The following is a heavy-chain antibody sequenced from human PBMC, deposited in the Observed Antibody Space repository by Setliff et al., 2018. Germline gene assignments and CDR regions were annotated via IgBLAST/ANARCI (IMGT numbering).Heavy chain of an antibody. CDR2: INTNTGNP. V-gene: IGHV7-4-1*02. CDR3: ASGSRFGTIVYKGDYYMDV. J-gene: IGHJ6*03. D-gene: IGHD3-10*01. CDR1: GYTFTNYA. Sequence: ASVKVSCKASGYTFTNYAMTWMRQAPGQGLEYMGWINTNTGNPIYAQGFTGRCVFSLDTSVSTAYLQISRLKSEDTAVYYCASGSRFGTIVYKGDYYMDVWGKGTTVTVSS.